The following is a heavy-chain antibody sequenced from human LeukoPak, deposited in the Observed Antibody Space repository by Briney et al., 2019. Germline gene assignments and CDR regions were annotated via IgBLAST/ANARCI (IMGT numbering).Heavy chain of an antibody. CDR3: ARLERQWLAF. J-gene: IGHJ4*02. Sequence: GESLKISCKASGYTFTSQWIGWVRQMPGKGLEWMGIIFPGDSDTRYSPSFQGQVTISADKPISTAYLQWSSLKASDTAIYYCARLERQWLAFWGQGTLVTVSS. V-gene: IGHV5-51*01. D-gene: IGHD6-19*01. CDR2: IFPGDSDT. CDR1: GYTFTSQW.